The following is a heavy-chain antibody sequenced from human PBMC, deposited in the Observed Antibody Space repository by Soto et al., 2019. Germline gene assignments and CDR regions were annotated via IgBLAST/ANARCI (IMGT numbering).Heavy chain of an antibody. J-gene: IGHJ4*02. Sequence: QVQLVESGGGVVQPGRSLRLSCAVSGFTVSTYGMHWVRQAPGKGLEWVAVISRDGGTKYYADSVKGRFTISRDNSRNTLFLEMNSVRCDDMAVYYCTGEVASGYWGQGTLVTVSS. CDR2: ISRDGGTK. CDR1: GFTVSTYG. CDR3: TGEVASGY. D-gene: IGHD2-8*02. V-gene: IGHV3-30*03.